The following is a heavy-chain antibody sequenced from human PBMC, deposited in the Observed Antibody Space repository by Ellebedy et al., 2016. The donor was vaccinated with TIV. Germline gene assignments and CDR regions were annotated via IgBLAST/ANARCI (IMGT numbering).Heavy chain of an antibody. CDR3: ATERSGSYYNY. V-gene: IGHV3-43*01. CDR2: ISWDGGST. CDR1: GFTFDDYT. Sequence: PGGSLRLSCAASGFTFDDYTMHWVRQAPGKGLEWVSLISWDGGSTYYADSVKGRFTISRDNAKNTVYLQMNSLRAEDTAVYYCATERSGSYYNYWGQGTLVTVSS. J-gene: IGHJ4*02. D-gene: IGHD1-26*01.